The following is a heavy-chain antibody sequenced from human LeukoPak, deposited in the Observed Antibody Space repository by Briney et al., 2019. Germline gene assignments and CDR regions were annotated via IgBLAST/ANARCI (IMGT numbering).Heavy chain of an antibody. D-gene: IGHD2-2*02. Sequence: PGGSLRLSCAASGFTFSTYGMHWVRQAPGKGLEWVAFIRNDGSNKYYADSVKGRFTISRDNSKNTLYLQMNSLRAEDTAVYYCAKGRYCSSTSCYTVFDYWGQGTLVTVSS. CDR2: IRNDGSNK. CDR1: GFTFSTYG. V-gene: IGHV3-30*02. J-gene: IGHJ4*02. CDR3: AKGRYCSSTSCYTVFDY.